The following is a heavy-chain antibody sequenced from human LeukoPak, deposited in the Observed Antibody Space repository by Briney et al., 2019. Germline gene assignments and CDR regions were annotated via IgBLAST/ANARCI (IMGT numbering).Heavy chain of an antibody. J-gene: IGHJ4*02. D-gene: IGHD5-24*01. Sequence: GGSLRLSCAASGFTFSSYSMNWVCQAPGKGLEWVSSISSSSSYIYYADSVKGRFTISRDNAKNSLYLQVNSLRAEDTAVYYCARDPSGMATINDYWGQGTLVTVSS. CDR1: GFTFSSYS. CDR3: ARDPSGMATINDY. V-gene: IGHV3-21*01. CDR2: ISSSSSYI.